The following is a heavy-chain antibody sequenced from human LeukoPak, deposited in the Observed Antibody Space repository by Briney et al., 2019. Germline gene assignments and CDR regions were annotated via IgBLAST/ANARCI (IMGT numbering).Heavy chain of an antibody. CDR1: GGSISSHY. CDR2: TYYSGSS. D-gene: IGHD2-21*02. Sequence: SETLSLTCTVSGGSISSHYWSWIRQPPGKGLEWIGYTYYSGSSNYNPSLKSRVTISIDTSKNQFSLKLSSVTAADTAVYYCARGGGCNSIDYWGQGTLVTVSS. V-gene: IGHV4-59*11. J-gene: IGHJ4*02. CDR3: ARGGGCNSIDY.